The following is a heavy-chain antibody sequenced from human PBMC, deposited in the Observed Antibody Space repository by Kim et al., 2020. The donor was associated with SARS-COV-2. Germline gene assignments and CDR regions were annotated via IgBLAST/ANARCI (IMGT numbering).Heavy chain of an antibody. V-gene: IGHV4-59*01. CDR3: ARVGRDCSSTSCRVNGFDY. Sequence: SETLSLTCTVSGGSISSYYWSWIRQPPGKGLEWIGYIYYSGSTNYNPSLKSRVTISVDTSKNQFSLKLSSVTAADTAVYYCARVGRDCSSTSCRVNGFDYWGQGTLVTVSS. CDR1: GGSISSYY. D-gene: IGHD2-2*01. J-gene: IGHJ4*02. CDR2: IYYSGST.